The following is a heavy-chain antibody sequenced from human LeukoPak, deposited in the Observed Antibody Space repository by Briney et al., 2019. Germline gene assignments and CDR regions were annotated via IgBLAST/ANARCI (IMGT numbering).Heavy chain of an antibody. CDR2: INHSGST. D-gene: IGHD6-13*01. J-gene: IGHJ3*02. V-gene: IGHV4-34*01. CDR3: ARKAYSRRGGAFDI. Sequence: PSETLSLTCAVCGGSFSGYYWSWIRQPPGKGLEWIGEINHSGSTNYNPSLKSRVTISVDTSKNQFSLKLSSVTAADTAVYYCARKAYSRRGGAFDIWGQGTMVTVSS. CDR1: GGSFSGYY.